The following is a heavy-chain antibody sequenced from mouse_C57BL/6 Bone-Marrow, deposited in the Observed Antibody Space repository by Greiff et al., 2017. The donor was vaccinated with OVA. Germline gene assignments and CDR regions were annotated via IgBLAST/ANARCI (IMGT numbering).Heavy chain of an antibody. CDR3: ARIGVVARGYFDV. V-gene: IGHV1-53*01. CDR2: INPSNGGT. J-gene: IGHJ1*03. Sequence: VQLQQSGTELVKPGASVKLSCKASGYTFTSYWMHWVKQRPGQGLEWIGNINPSNGGTNYNEKFKSKATLTVDKSSSTAYMQLSSLTSEDSAVYYCARIGVVARGYFDVWGTGTTVTVSS. CDR1: GYTFTSYW. D-gene: IGHD1-1*01.